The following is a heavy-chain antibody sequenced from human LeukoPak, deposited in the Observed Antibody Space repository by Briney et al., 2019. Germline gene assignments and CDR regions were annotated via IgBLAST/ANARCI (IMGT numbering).Heavy chain of an antibody. J-gene: IGHJ5*02. V-gene: IGHV3-23*01. Sequence: GGSLRLSCAASGFTFSSYAMSWVRQAPGKGLEWVSAISGSGGSTYYADSVKGRLTISRDNSKNTLYLQMNSLRAEDTAVYYCKVAAAGMGWLDPWGQGTLVTVSS. CDR1: GFTFSSYA. D-gene: IGHD6-13*01. CDR3: KVAAAGMGWLDP. CDR2: ISGSGGST.